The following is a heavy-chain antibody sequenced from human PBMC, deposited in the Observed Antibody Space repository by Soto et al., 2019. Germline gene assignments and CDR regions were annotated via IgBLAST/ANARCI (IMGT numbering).Heavy chain of an antibody. V-gene: IGHV4-34*01. CDR1: GGSFSGYY. J-gene: IGHJ4*02. CDR3: ARKRTLYITMVRGYIDY. Sequence: SETLSLTCAVYGGSFSGYYWSWIRQPPGKGLEWIGEINHSGSTNYNPSLKSRVTISVDTSKNQFSLKLSSVTAADTAVYYCARKRTLYITMVRGYIDYWGQGTLVTVSS. CDR2: INHSGST. D-gene: IGHD3-10*01.